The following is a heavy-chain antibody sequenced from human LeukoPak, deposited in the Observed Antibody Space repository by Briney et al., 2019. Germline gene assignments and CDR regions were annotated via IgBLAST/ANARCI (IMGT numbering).Heavy chain of an antibody. CDR1: GGSISSSSYY. Sequence: PSETLSLTCTVSGGSISSSSYYWGWIRQPPGKGLEWIGSFYYSGSTYYNPSLKSRVTISVDTSKNQFSLKLSSVTAADTAVYYCARHQIYGDYASGRYYFDYWGRGALVTVSS. CDR2: FYYSGST. J-gene: IGHJ4*02. D-gene: IGHD4-17*01. V-gene: IGHV4-39*01. CDR3: ARHQIYGDYASGRYYFDY.